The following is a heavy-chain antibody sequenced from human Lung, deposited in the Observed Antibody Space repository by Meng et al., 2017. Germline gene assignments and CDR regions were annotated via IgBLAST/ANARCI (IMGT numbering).Heavy chain of an antibody. CDR3: ARFDISSSGRGDY. CDR1: GCSITSSTW. CDR2: IFHSGST. D-gene: IGHD1-26*01. J-gene: IGHJ4*02. Sequence: QVDAQGAGRGLVKPSGTLSLTWAVSGCSITSSTWWSWVRQTPGKGLEWFGEIFHSGSTNYNPPLESRVTISVDKSKNQFSLKVYSVTAADTATYYCARFDISSSGRGDYWGQGILVTVSS. V-gene: IGHV4-4*02.